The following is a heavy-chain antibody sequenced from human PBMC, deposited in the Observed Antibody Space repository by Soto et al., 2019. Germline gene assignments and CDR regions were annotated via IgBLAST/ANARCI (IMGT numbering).Heavy chain of an antibody. D-gene: IGHD6-13*01. CDR1: GFTFSSYG. J-gene: IGHJ4*02. CDR3: ARGPDNIAGYPIDY. V-gene: IGHV3-33*01. CDR2: IWYDGSNK. Sequence: PGGSLRLSCAASGFTFSSYGMHWVRQAPGKGLEWVAVIWYDGSNKYYADSVKGRFTISRDNSKNTLYLQMNSLRAEDTAVYYCARGPDNIAGYPIDYWGQGTLVTVSS.